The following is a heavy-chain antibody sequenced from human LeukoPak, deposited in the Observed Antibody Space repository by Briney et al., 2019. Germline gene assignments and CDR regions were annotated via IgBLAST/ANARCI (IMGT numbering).Heavy chain of an antibody. CDR3: ARDPSDYGDRFDY. CDR2: IIPIFGTA. D-gene: IGHD4-17*01. Sequence: SVRVSCKASGYPFTMYGISWVRQAPGQGLEWMGRIIPIFGTANYAQKFQGRVTITTDESTSTAYMELSSLRSEDTAVYYCARDPSDYGDRFDYWGQGTLVTVSS. CDR1: GYPFTMYG. J-gene: IGHJ4*02. V-gene: IGHV1-69*05.